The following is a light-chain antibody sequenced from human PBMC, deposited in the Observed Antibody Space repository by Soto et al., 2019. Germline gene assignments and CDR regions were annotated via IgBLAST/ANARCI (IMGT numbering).Light chain of an antibody. CDR2: AAS. V-gene: IGKV1-39*01. CDR1: QSISSH. J-gene: IGKJ1*01. CDR3: QQSHSTPKT. Sequence: DIQSTQSASSLSSGVGERVTITCRASQSISSHLNWYQQKPGKAPKLLIHAASNLQSGVPSRFSGSGSGTDFTLTISSLQPEDFATYYCQQSHSTPKTFGQGTKVDIK.